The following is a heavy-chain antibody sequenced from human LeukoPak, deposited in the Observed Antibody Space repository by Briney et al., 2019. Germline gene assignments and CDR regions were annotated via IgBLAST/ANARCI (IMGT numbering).Heavy chain of an antibody. J-gene: IGHJ3*02. V-gene: IGHV3-23*01. CDR3: AKSNAFDI. CDR2: ICGASNST. Sequence: GGSLRLSCAASGFTFSSYAMSWVRQAPGRGLEWVSVICGASNSTYYADSVKGRFTVSRDNSKNTLFMQMNSLRAEDTGLYYCAKSNAFDIWGQGTMVTVSS. CDR1: GFTFSSYA.